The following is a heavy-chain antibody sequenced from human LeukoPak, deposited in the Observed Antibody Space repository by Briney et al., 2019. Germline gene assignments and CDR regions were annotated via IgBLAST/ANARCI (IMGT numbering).Heavy chain of an antibody. CDR3: ARAYYDSSGYYFGPAFDY. J-gene: IGHJ4*02. CDR2: IIPIFGTA. CDR1: GGTFSSYA. D-gene: IGHD3-22*01. V-gene: IGHV1-69*13. Sequence: SVKVSCTASGGTFSSYAISWVRQAPGQGLEWMGGIIPIFGTANYAQKFQGRVTITADESTSTAYMELSSLRSEDTAVYYCARAYYDSSGYYFGPAFDYWGQGTLVTVSS.